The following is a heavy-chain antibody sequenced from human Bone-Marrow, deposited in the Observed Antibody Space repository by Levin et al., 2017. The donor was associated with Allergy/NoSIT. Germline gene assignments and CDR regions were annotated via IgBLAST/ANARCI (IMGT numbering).Heavy chain of an antibody. CDR3: ARGGVLFGLDI. Sequence: MPSETLSLTCSVSGGYIGSHYWSWIRQPPGKGLEWLGHMYSGGSSNYNPSLKSRVSISVDTSKNQFSLKLSSVTASDTAVYYCARGGVLFGLDIWSQGTMVTISS. J-gene: IGHJ3*02. V-gene: IGHV4-59*11. D-gene: IGHD3-16*01. CDR2: MYSGGSS. CDR1: GGYIGSHY.